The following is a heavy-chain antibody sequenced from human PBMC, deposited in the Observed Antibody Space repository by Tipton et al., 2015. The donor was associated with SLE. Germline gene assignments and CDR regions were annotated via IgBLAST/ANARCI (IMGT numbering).Heavy chain of an antibody. J-gene: IGHJ4*02. CDR3: ARESGSYPGHFDY. CDR1: GFTFSRYA. Sequence: SGFTFSRYAMHWVRQAPGKGLEWVAVIWFDGSNKYYGDSVQGRFTISRDNSKNSVYLKMNSLRVEDTAVYYCARESGSYPGHFDYWGQGSLVTVSS. V-gene: IGHV3-33*01. D-gene: IGHD1-26*01. CDR2: IWFDGSNK.